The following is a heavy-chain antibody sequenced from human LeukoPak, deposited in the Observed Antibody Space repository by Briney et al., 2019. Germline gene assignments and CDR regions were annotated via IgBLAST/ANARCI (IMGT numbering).Heavy chain of an antibody. V-gene: IGHV1-18*01. D-gene: IGHD2-15*01. CDR3: ARDQFHIVVVPGAFDI. J-gene: IGHJ3*02. CDR2: ISAYNGNT. Sequence: ASVKVSCKASGYTFTSYGISWVRQAPGQGLEWMGWISAYNGNTNYAQKLQGGVTMTTDTSSSTAYMELRSLRSDDTAVYYCARDQFHIVVVPGAFDIWGQGTMVTVSS. CDR1: GYTFTSYG.